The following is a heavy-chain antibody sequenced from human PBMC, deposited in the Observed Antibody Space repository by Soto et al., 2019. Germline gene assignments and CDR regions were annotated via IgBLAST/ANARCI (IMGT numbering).Heavy chain of an antibody. CDR1: GFTFSSYG. CDR2: IWYDGSNK. CDR3: ARQYARGSYDI. D-gene: IGHD3-10*01. J-gene: IGHJ3*02. Sequence: GGSLRLSCAASGFTFSSYGMHWVHQAPGKGLEWVAVIWYDGSNKYYADSVKGRFTISRDNSKNTLYLQMNSLRAEDTAVYYCARQYARGSYDIWGQGTMVTVSS. V-gene: IGHV3-33*01.